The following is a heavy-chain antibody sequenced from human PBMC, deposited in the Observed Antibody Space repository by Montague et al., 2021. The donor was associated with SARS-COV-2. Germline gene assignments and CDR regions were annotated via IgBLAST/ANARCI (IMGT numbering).Heavy chain of an antibody. V-gene: IGHV2-70*11. CDR3: ARETGTSVSLDY. D-gene: IGHD1-7*01. CDR1: GFSLSTSGMC. J-gene: IGHJ4*02. Sequence: VKPTQPLTLTCTFSGFSLSTSGMCVSWIRQPPGKALEWLARIDWDDDKYYSTSLKTRLTISKDTSKNQVVLTMTNMDPVDTATYYCARETGTSVSLDYWGQGTLVTVSS. CDR2: IDWDDDK.